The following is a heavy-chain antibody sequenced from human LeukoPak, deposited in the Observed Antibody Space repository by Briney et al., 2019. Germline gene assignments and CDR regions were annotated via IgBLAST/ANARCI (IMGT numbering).Heavy chain of an antibody. J-gene: IGHJ4*02. D-gene: IGHD1-26*01. CDR1: GFTFSSYE. V-gene: IGHV3-48*03. CDR2: ISSSGSTI. Sequence: PGGSLRLSCAASGFTFSSYEINCVRQAPGKGLEWVSYISSSGSTIYYADSVKGRFTSSRDNAKNSLYLQMNSLRAEDTAVYYCARDQGVSYYEPLDYWRKGTLVTVSS. CDR3: ARDQGVSYYEPLDY.